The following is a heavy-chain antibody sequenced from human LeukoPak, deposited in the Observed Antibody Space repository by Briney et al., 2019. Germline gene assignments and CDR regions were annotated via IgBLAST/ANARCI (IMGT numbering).Heavy chain of an antibody. CDR2: IYYSGST. D-gene: IGHD1-26*01. Sequence: SETLSPTCTVSGGSISSYYWSWIRQPPGKGLEWIGYIYYSGSTNYNPSLKSRVTISVDTSKNQFSLKLSSVTAADTAVYYCARGSSIRGSYDYWGQGTLVTVSS. CDR1: GGSISSYY. J-gene: IGHJ4*02. V-gene: IGHV4-59*01. CDR3: ARGSSIRGSYDY.